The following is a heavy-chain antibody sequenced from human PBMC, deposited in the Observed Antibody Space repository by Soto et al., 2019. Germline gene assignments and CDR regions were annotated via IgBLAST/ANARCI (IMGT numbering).Heavy chain of an antibody. J-gene: IGHJ4*02. Sequence: QIQLVQSGAEVKKPGASVKVSCKASGYTFSSYHITWVRQAPGQGLEWMGWISAYNGNTNYAQNLEGRVPMTTDPSTSTAYMELRGLRSDDTAVYYCARDLPPVDYWGQGTLVTVSS. CDR1: GYTFSSYH. CDR2: ISAYNGNT. V-gene: IGHV1-18*01. CDR3: ARDLPPVDY.